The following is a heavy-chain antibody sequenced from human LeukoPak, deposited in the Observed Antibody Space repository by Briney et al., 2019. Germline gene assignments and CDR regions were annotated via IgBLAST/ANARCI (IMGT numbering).Heavy chain of an antibody. Sequence: PGRSLRLSCAASGFTFSIYAMHSVRQAPGKGLEWVAVISYDGSDKYYADSVKGRFTISRDNSKNTLYLQMNSLRAEDTAVYYCEGEAVAGRDYFDYWGQGTLVTVSS. CDR2: ISYDGSDK. D-gene: IGHD6-19*01. V-gene: IGHV3-30*04. J-gene: IGHJ4*02. CDR3: EGEAVAGRDYFDY. CDR1: GFTFSIYA.